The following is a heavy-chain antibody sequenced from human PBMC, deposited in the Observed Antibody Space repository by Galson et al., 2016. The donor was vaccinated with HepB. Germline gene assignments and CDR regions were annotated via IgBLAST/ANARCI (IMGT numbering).Heavy chain of an antibody. J-gene: IGHJ6*02. V-gene: IGHV3-23*01. CDR3: VKTQGYSTGWYGMDV. CDR2: ISGSGDST. CDR1: GFTFSNYA. D-gene: IGHD6-19*01. Sequence: SLRLSCAASGFTFSNYAMSWVRQAPGKGLECVSVISGSGDSTYYADSVKGRFTISRDNFKSTLSLQMNSLRAEDTAVYYCVKTQGYSTGWYGMDVWGQGTTVTVSS.